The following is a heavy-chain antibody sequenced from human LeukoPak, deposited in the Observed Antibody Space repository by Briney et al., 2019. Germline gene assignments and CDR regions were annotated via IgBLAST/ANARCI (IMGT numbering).Heavy chain of an antibody. CDR1: GYSISSGYY. CDR3: ARDSVYGSGLDI. J-gene: IGHJ3*02. CDR2: IYHSGST. Sequence: SETLSLTCTVSGYSISSGYYWGWIRQPPGKGLEWIGSIYHSGSTYYNPSLKSRVTISVDTSKNQFSLKLSSVTAADTAVYYCARDSVYGSGLDIWGQGTMVTVSS. V-gene: IGHV4-38-2*02. D-gene: IGHD3-10*01.